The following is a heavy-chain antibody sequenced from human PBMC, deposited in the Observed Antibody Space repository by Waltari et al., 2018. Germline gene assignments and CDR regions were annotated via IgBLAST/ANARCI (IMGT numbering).Heavy chain of an antibody. CDR2: INPNSGGT. D-gene: IGHD3-3*01. CDR1: GYTFTGYS. V-gene: IGHV1-2*02. J-gene: IGHJ4*02. CDR3: ARTVNDFDSH. Sequence: QVQLVQSGAEVKKPGASVKVSCKASGYTFTGYSMQWVRQAPGQGVVWMGWINPNSGGTNYAQKVQGRVTMTRDTSISTAYMELSRLRSDDTAVYYCARTVNDFDSHWGQGTLVTVSS.